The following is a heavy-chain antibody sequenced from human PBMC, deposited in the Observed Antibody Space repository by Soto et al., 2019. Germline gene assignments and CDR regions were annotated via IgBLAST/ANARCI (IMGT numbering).Heavy chain of an antibody. CDR1: GGSFSGYY. V-gene: IGHV4-34*01. CDR3: ARGFLTSSSWYYFDY. Sequence: QVQLQQWGEGLLKPSETLSLTCAVYGGSFSGYYWSWIRQPPGKGLEWIGEINHSGSTNYNPSLKSRVTISVDTSKNQFSLKLSSVTAADTAVYYCARGFLTSSSWYYFDYWRQGTLVTVSS. D-gene: IGHD6-13*01. J-gene: IGHJ4*02. CDR2: INHSGST.